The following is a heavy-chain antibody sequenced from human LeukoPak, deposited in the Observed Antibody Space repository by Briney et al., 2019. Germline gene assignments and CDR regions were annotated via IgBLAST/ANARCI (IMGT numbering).Heavy chain of an antibody. CDR2: MSGSGGST. J-gene: IGHJ5*02. CDR1: GFTFSSYA. CDR3: AKDPGVHWFDP. V-gene: IGHV3-23*01. Sequence: GGSLRLSCAASGFTFSSYAMSWVRQAPGKGLEWVSAMSGSGGSTYYADSVKGRFTISRDNSKNTLYLQMNSQRAEDTAVYYCAKDPGVHWFDPWGQGTLVTVSS. D-gene: IGHD3-10*01.